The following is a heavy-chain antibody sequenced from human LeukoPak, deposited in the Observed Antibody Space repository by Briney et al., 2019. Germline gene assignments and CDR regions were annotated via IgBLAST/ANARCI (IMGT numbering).Heavy chain of an antibody. CDR3: ARSHSSGWSKFDP. J-gene: IGHJ5*02. D-gene: IGHD6-19*01. CDR1: GGSISTNS. V-gene: IGHV4-59*07. Sequence: SDTLSLTCTVSGGSISTNSWSWIRQPPGKGLEGIGYVYNSGSANYNPSLKSRVTISVDTSKNQFSLRLSSVTAADTAVYYCARSHSSGWSKFDPWGQGTLVTISS. CDR2: VYNSGSA.